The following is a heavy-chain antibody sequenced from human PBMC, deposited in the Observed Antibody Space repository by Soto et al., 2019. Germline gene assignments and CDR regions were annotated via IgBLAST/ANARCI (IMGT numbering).Heavy chain of an antibody. V-gene: IGHV1-69*13. J-gene: IGHJ6*02. D-gene: IGHD3-3*01. Sequence: SVKVSCKASGGTFSSYAISWVRQAPGQGLEWMGGIIPIFGTANYAQKFQGRVTITADESTSTAYMELSSLRSEDTAVYYCARDRWVRFLEWLVPYYYYYAMDVWGQGTTVTVSS. CDR1: GGTFSSYA. CDR3: ARDRWVRFLEWLVPYYYYYAMDV. CDR2: IIPIFGTA.